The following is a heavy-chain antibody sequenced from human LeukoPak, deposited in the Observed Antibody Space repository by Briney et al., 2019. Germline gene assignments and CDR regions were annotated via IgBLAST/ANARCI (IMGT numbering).Heavy chain of an antibody. J-gene: IGHJ3*02. CDR3: AKVRAAASDAFDI. V-gene: IGHV3-23*01. D-gene: IGHD6-13*01. CDR2: ITGSGGST. Sequence: GGSLRLSCAASGFTFSSYAMSWVRQAPGKGLEWVSTITGSGGSTYYADSVKGQFTISRDNSKNTLYLQMNSLRVEDTAVYYCAKVRAAASDAFDIWGQGTMVTVS. CDR1: GFTFSSYA.